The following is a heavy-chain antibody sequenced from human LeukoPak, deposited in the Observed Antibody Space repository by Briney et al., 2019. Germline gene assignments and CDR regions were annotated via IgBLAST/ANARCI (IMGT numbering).Heavy chain of an antibody. V-gene: IGHV1-18*01. J-gene: IGHJ4*02. CDR1: GYTFTSYG. CDR3: ARVSSSIYRGYYFDY. D-gene: IGHD1-14*01. CDR2: ISAYNGNT. Sequence: ASVKVSCKASGYTFTSYGISWVRQAPGQGLEWMGWISAYNGNTNYAQKLHGRVTMTTDTSTSTAYMELRSLRSDDTAVYYCARVSSSIYRGYYFDYWGQGTLVTVSS.